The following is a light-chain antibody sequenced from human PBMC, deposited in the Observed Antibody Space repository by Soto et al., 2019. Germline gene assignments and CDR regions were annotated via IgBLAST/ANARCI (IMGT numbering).Light chain of an antibody. CDR1: SSDVGSYNR. V-gene: IGLV2-18*02. CDR2: EVS. J-gene: IGLJ2*01. Sequence: QSALTQPPSVYGSPGQSVTISCTGTSSDVGSYNRVSWYQQPPGTAPKLMIYEVSNRPSGVPDRCSGSKSGNTASLTISGLQSEDEADYYCSSYTSSSVVFGGGTKLTVL. CDR3: SSYTSSSVV.